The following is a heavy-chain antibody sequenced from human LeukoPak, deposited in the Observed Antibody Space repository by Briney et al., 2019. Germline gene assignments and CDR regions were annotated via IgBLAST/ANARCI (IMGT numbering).Heavy chain of an antibody. V-gene: IGHV4-59*01. J-gene: IGHJ6*03. CDR2: IYYTGST. D-gene: IGHD1-26*01. CDR1: GGSISTYY. Sequence: PSETLSLTCTVSGGSISTYYWSWIRQPPGKALEWIGYIYYTGSTTYNPSLKRRVSISVDTSKNQFSLKLTSVTAADTAVYYCARAWEGYYYMDVWGKGTTVTVSS. CDR3: ARAWEGYYYMDV.